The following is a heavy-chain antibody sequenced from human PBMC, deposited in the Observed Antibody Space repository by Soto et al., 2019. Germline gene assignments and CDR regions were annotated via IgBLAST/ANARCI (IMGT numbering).Heavy chain of an antibody. Sequence: GALRLSCAASGFTFSSYTMHWVRQAPGKGLEWVSGISGTGGNTYYADSVKGRFTISRDNSKNTLYLQMSSLRAEDTAVYYCAKPKAATGYFHSWGQGTLVTVS. J-gene: IGHJ4*02. D-gene: IGHD6-13*01. CDR1: GFTFSSYT. CDR3: AKPKAATGYFHS. V-gene: IGHV3-23*01. CDR2: ISGTGGNT.